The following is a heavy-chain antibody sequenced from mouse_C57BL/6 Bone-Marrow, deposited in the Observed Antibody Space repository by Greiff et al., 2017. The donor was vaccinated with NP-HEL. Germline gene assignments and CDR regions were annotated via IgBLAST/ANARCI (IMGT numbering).Heavy chain of an antibody. J-gene: IGHJ2*01. V-gene: IGHV1-55*01. D-gene: IGHD1-1*01. Sequence: VQLQQPGAELVKPGASVKMSCKASGYTFTSYWITWVKQRPGQGLAWIGDIYPGSGSTNYNEKFKSKAPLTVDTSSSTAYMQLSSLTSEDSAVYYCATLYYDGSSLYFDYWGQGTTLTVSS. CDR3: ATLYYDGSSLYFDY. CDR1: GYTFTSYW. CDR2: IYPGSGST.